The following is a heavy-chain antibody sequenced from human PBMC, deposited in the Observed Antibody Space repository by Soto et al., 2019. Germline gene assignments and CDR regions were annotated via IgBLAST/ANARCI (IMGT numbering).Heavy chain of an antibody. CDR2: IYYSGST. J-gene: IGHJ4*02. CDR3: ARHVDTAMCPFDY. CDR1: GGSISSYY. V-gene: IGHV4-59*08. D-gene: IGHD5-18*01. Sequence: SETLSLTCTVSGGSISSYYWSWIRQPPGKGLEWIGYIYYSGSTNYNPSLKSRVTISVDTSKNQFSLKLSSVTAADTAVYYCARHVDTAMCPFDYWGQGTLVTVSS.